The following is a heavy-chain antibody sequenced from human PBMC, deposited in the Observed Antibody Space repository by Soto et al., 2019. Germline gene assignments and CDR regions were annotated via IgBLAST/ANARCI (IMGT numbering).Heavy chain of an antibody. CDR3: ARVVAAIEVDI. Sequence: ASVEVCCKASGYTFTSYGISWVRQAPGQGLEWMGWISAYNGNTNYAQKLQGRVTMTTDTSTSTAYMELRSLRSDDTAVYYCARVVAAIEVDIWGQGTMVTVSS. D-gene: IGHD2-15*01. J-gene: IGHJ3*02. CDR2: ISAYNGNT. V-gene: IGHV1-18*01. CDR1: GYTFTSYG.